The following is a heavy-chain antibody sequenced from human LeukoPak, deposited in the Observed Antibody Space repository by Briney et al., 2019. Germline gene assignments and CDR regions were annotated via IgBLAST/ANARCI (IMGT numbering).Heavy chain of an antibody. CDR1: GFTFSSYG. CDR2: ISYDGSNK. J-gene: IGHJ4*02. V-gene: IGHV3-30*03. CDR3: ARYYGDLDY. D-gene: IGHD4-17*01. Sequence: GRSLRLSCAASGFTFSSYGMHWVRQAPGKGLEWVAVISYDGSNKYYADSVKGRFTISRDNSKNTLYLQMNSLRAEDTAVYYCARYYGDLDYWGQGTLVTVSS.